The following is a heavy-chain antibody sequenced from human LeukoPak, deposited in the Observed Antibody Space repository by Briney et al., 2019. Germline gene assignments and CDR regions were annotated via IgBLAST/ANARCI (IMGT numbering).Heavy chain of an antibody. CDR2: IDFRSGDS. D-gene: IGHD1-26*01. V-gene: IGHV3-21*01. CDR3: ARPEHLGAAITDAFDI. Sequence: NPGRSLRLSCAASGFTFSSYSMNWVRQAPGKGLEWVSSIDFRSGDSFYADSVKGRFAISRDNAKRSLYLQMHSLRAEDTAVYYCARPEHLGAAITDAFDIWGQGTMVTVSS. J-gene: IGHJ3*02. CDR1: GFTFSSYS.